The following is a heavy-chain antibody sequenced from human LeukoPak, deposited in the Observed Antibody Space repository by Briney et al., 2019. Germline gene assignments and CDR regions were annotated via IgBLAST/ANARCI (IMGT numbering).Heavy chain of an antibody. CDR1: GGTFSSYA. Sequence: SVKVSCKASGGTFSSYAISWVRQAPGQGLEWMGGIIPIFGTANYARKFQGRVTITADESTSTAYMELSSLRSEDTAVYYCARGRYSSSWRYYYYGMDVWGQGTTVTVSS. J-gene: IGHJ6*02. D-gene: IGHD6-13*01. V-gene: IGHV1-69*13. CDR3: ARGRYSSSWRYYYYGMDV. CDR2: IIPIFGTA.